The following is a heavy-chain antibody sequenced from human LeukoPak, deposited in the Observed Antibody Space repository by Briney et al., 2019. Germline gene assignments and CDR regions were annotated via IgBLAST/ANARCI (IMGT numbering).Heavy chain of an antibody. V-gene: IGHV3-23*01. CDR3: AKRDYYYYYMDV. Sequence: GGSLRLSCAAFGFTFSSYAMSWVRQAPGKGLEWVSAISGSGGSTYYADSVKGRFTISRDNSKNTLYLQMNSLRAEDTAVYYCAKRDYYYYYMDVWGKGTTVTVSS. CDR2: ISGSGGST. J-gene: IGHJ6*03. CDR1: GFTFSSYA.